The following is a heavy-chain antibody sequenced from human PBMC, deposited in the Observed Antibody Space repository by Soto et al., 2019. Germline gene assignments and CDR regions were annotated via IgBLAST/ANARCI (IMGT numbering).Heavy chain of an antibody. CDR1: GFTFSNYP. CDR2: ISYDGSNK. Sequence: QVQLVESGGGVVKPGRSLRLSCAASGFTFSNYPMHWVRQAPGKGLEGVVVISYDGSNKYYADSVKGRFTISRDNSKNTLYLQMSSLRTEDTAVYYCARALRAYCGVDCADACDIWGQGTMVTVSS. J-gene: IGHJ3*02. D-gene: IGHD2-21*02. V-gene: IGHV3-30-3*01. CDR3: ARALRAYCGVDCADACDI.